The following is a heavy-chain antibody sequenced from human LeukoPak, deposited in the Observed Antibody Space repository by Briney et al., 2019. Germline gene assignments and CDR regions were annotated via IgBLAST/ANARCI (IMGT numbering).Heavy chain of an antibody. D-gene: IGHD3-3*01. V-gene: IGHV4-61*02. J-gene: IGHJ4*02. CDR1: GGSISSGSYY. Sequence: SQTLSLTCTVSGGSISSGSYYWSWIRQPAGKGLEWIGRIYTSGSTNYNPSLKSRVTISADTSKNQCSLKLSSVTAADTAVYYCARGGRTYYDFWSGYGFDYWGQGTLVTVSS. CDR3: ARGGRTYYDFWSGYGFDY. CDR2: IYTSGST.